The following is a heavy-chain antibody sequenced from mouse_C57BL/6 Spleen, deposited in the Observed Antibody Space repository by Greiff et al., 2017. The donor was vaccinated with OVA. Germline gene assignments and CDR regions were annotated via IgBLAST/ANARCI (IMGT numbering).Heavy chain of an antibody. J-gene: IGHJ2*01. V-gene: IGHV14-4*01. CDR2: IDPENGDT. D-gene: IGHD1-1*01. Sequence: EVKLMESGAELVRPGASVKLSCTASGFNIKDDYMHWVKQRPEQGLEWIGWIDPENGDTEYASKFQGKATITADTSSNTAYLQLSSLTSEDTAVYYCTKGSSPDYWGQGTTLTVSS. CDR3: TKGSSPDY. CDR1: GFNIKDDY.